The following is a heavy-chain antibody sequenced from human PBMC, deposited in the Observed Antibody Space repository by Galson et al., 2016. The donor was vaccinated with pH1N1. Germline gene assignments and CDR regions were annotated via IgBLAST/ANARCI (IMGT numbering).Heavy chain of an antibody. J-gene: IGHJ5*01. CDR2: IYYTGST. D-gene: IGHD2-21*02. Sequence: ETLSLTCTVSGGSISNSSYYWGWIRQPPGKRLVWIGSIYYTGSTYYNPSLKSRVIISVDTSQNQFSLKLTSVTAADTAVYYCARQGDFVWFDSWGQGTLVTVSS. V-gene: IGHV4-39*01. CDR3: ARQGDFVWFDS. CDR1: GGSISNSSYY.